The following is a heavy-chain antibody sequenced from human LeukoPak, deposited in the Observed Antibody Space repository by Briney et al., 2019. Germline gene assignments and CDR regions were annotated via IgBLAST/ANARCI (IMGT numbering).Heavy chain of an antibody. D-gene: IGHD2-2*01. CDR2: IIPIFGTA. J-gene: IGHJ5*02. Sequence: SVKVSCKASGGTFSSYAISWVRQAPGQGLDWMGTIIPIFGTADYAQKFQGRVTITTDESTSTAYMELSSLRSEGTAVYYCARDEGCSSTSCRYNWFDPWGQGTLVTVSS. CDR1: GGTFSSYA. CDR3: ARDEGCSSTSCRYNWFDP. V-gene: IGHV1-69*05.